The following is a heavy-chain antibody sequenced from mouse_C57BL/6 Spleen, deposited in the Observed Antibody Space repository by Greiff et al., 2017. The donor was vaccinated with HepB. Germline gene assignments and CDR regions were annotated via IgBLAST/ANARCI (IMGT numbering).Heavy chain of an antibody. CDR2: INPSSGYT. Sequence: VKLQESGAELARPGASVKMSCKASGYTFTSYTMHWVKQRPGQGLEWIGYINPSSGYTKYNQKFKDKATLTADKSSSTAYMQLSSLTSEDSAVYYGARGGSSYCFDYWGQGTTLTVSS. D-gene: IGHD1-1*01. V-gene: IGHV1-4*01. CDR1: GYTFTSYT. CDR3: ARGGSSYCFDY. J-gene: IGHJ2*01.